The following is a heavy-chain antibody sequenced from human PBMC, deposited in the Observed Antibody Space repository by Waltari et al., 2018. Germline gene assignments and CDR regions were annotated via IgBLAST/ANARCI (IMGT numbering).Heavy chain of an antibody. CDR1: GFTFTSYA. D-gene: IGHD3-16*01. Sequence: EVQLLESGGGLVQPGGSLRISCAASGFTFTSYAMSWVRQAPGKGREWVSGITGSVGSTSYADSVKGRFTIVRDNSKNTLYLQMNSLRAEDTAVYYCAKSPPVTSGGANYYFDYWGQGTLVTVSS. V-gene: IGHV3-23*01. CDR2: ITGSVGST. J-gene: IGHJ4*02. CDR3: AKSPPVTSGGANYYFDY.